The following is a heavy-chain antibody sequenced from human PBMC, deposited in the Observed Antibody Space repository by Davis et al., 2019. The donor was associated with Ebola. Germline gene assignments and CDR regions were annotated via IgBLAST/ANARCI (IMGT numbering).Heavy chain of an antibody. CDR2: IKQDGNEK. Sequence: PGGSLRLSCVASGFTFRSYWMNWVRQAPGKGLEWVANIKQDGNEKHYVDSVKGRFTISRDNAKNSLYLQMNSLRAEDTAVYYCATAGQISGWGEFVDYWGQGTLVTVSS. V-gene: IGHV3-7*01. CDR1: GFTFRSYW. CDR3: ATAGQISGWGEFVDY. D-gene: IGHD6-19*01. J-gene: IGHJ4*02.